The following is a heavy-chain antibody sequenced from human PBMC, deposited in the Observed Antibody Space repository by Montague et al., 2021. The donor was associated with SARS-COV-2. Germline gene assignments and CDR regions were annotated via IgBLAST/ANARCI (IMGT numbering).Heavy chain of an antibody. CDR2: IFTRGST. Sequence: TLSLTCTVSGDSISGGPYYWTWIRQPAGKGLEWIGRIFTRGSTIYNPSLSSRVTISVDTSKNQFSPTLSSVTAADTAIYYCTREVLAAMRPWFDPWGQGTLVTASS. CDR3: TREVLAAMRPWFDP. CDR1: GDSISGGPYY. J-gene: IGHJ5*02. V-gene: IGHV4-61*02. D-gene: IGHD2-2*01.